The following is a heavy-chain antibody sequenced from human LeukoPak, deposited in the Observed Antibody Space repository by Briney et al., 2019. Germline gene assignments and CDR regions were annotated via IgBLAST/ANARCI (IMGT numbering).Heavy chain of an antibody. CDR2: IYPGDSDT. J-gene: IGHJ3*02. CDR3: ARPRIAVAGTIHALDI. Sequence: GESLKISCKGSGYSFTSYWIGRVRQMPGKGLEWMGIIYPGDSDTRYSPSFQGQVTISADKSISTAYLQWSSLKASDTAMYYCARPRIAVAGTIHALDIWGQGTMVTVSS. D-gene: IGHD6-19*01. V-gene: IGHV5-51*01. CDR1: GYSFTSYW.